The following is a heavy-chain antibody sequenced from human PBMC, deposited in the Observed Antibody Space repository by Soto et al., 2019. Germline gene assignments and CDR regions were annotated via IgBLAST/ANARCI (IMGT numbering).Heavy chain of an antibody. CDR2: VSWDGKVK. V-gene: IGHV3-30*18. D-gene: IGHD3-22*01. Sequence: QVQLAESGGGVVQPGRSLRLSCVASGFILTTYTIHWLRQTPGKGLEWVSVVSWDGKVKYYADSVKGRFTASRDNCKNTGFLVMNSLTTEDTSVYYCAKEDSNDSWYFDFWGRGTRVTVSS. J-gene: IGHJ2*01. CDR3: AKEDSNDSWYFDF. CDR1: GFILTTYT.